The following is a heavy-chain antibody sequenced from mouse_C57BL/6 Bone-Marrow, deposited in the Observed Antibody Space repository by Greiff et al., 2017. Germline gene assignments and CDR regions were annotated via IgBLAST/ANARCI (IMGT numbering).Heavy chain of an antibody. CDR1: GYAFSTYW. CDR3: TTWGWLLYYFDY. J-gene: IGHJ2*01. D-gene: IGHD2-3*01. V-gene: IGHV1-80*01. CDR2: IYPGDGDT. Sequence: QVQLKQSGAELVKPGASVKISCKVSGYAFSTYWMNWVKQRPGKGLEWIGQIYPGDGDTNYNGKVPGKATITADTSSNTAYLQLSSLTSEDTAVYYCTTWGWLLYYFDYWGQGTTLTVSS.